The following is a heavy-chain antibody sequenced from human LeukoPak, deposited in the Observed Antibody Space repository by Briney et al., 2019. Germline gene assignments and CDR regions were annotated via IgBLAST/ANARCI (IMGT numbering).Heavy chain of an antibody. CDR1: EDTFISYD. Sequence: ASVKVSCKVSEDTFISYDINWVRQATGQGLEWMRWMTPNTGHTAPAQKFQGRVTMTTDTSTKTVYLELRSLKSDDTAVYYCAKAFGTDRYKSWGQGTLVTVSS. J-gene: IGHJ4*02. V-gene: IGHV1-8*01. CDR2: MTPNTGHT. D-gene: IGHD5-12*01. CDR3: AKAFGTDRYKS.